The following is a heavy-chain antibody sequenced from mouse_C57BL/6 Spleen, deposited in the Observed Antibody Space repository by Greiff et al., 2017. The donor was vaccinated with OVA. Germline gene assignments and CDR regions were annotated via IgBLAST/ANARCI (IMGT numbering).Heavy chain of an antibody. J-gene: IGHJ2*01. V-gene: IGHV1-61*01. CDR3: ARGWSLGGTLHLYN. CDR1: GYTFTSYW. D-gene: IGHD1-1*02. Sequence: QVQLQQPGAELVRPGSSVKLSCKASGYTFTSYWMDWVKQRPGQGLEWIGNIYPSDSETHYNQKFKDKATLTVDKSSSTAYMQLSSLTSEDSAVYYCARGWSLGGTLHLYNWGQGTTITVAS. CDR2: IYPSDSET.